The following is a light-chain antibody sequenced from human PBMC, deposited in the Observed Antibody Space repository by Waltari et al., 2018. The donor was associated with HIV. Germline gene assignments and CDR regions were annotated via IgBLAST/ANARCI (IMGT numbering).Light chain of an antibody. Sequence: NFRLTQPHSVTESPGKTVTNSCNRSSGRIAGNYVQWDQHRPGSSPTTVIYKDDQRPSGVPDRFSGSIDISSNSASLTISGLRTEDEADYYCQSYDNENPVLFGGGTKLTVL. J-gene: IGLJ2*01. CDR3: QSYDNENPVL. CDR2: KDD. CDR1: SGRIAGNY. V-gene: IGLV6-57*01.